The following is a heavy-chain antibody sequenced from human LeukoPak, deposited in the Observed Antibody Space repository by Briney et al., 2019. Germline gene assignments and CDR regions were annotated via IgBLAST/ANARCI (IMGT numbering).Heavy chain of an antibody. J-gene: IGHJ4*02. V-gene: IGHV1-2*06. Sequence: ASVKVSCKASGYTFTGYYMHWVRQAPGQGLEWMGRINPNSGGTNYARKFQGRVTMTRDTSISTAYMELSRLRSDDTAVYYCARDGEEWELPTFDYWGQGTLVTVSS. CDR1: GYTFTGYY. CDR2: INPNSGGT. CDR3: ARDGEEWELPTFDY. D-gene: IGHD1-26*01.